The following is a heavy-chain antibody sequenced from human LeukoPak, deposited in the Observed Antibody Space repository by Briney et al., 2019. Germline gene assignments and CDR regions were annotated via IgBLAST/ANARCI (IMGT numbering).Heavy chain of an antibody. Sequence: GGSLRLSCAASGFTFSSFAMSWVRQARGQGLEWVSGISGSGGSTYYAESVKGRFTISRDGSKNTLYVQLNSLRAEDTAVYYCAKGVGSNKGGYYFDYWGQGTPVTVSS. V-gene: IGHV3-23*01. CDR1: GFTFSSFA. CDR2: ISGSGGST. D-gene: IGHD1-26*01. CDR3: AKGVGSNKGGYYFDY. J-gene: IGHJ4*02.